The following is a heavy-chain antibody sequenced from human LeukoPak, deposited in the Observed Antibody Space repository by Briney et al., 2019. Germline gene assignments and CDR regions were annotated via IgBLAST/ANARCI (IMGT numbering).Heavy chain of an antibody. CDR3: ARVVWGWDTAMPTPFDY. J-gene: IGHJ4*02. Sequence: GGSLRLSCVASGFTFSNYGMNWVRQAPGKGLEWVSSISSNIRDIYYADSVQGRFTISRDNAKNSLYLQMNSLRAEDTAVYYCARVVWGWDTAMPTPFDYWGQGTLVTVSS. CDR1: GFTFSNYG. D-gene: IGHD5-18*01. V-gene: IGHV3-21*01. CDR2: ISSNIRDI.